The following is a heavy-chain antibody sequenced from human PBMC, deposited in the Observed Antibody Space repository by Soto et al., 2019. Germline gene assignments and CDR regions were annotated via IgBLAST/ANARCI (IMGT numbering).Heavy chain of an antibody. Sequence: QVQLQESGPGLVKPSETLSLTCTVSGGSISSYFCSWIRQPPGKGLEWIGYIFDSGSTNYNTSLQSRVNISVDTSKNQFSLNLTSVTAADTAVYYGARWFPYCSGTTCYPLVDYWGQGTLVTVSS. CDR2: IFDSGST. CDR1: GGSISSYF. J-gene: IGHJ4*02. V-gene: IGHV4-59*01. CDR3: ARWFPYCSGTTCYPLVDY. D-gene: IGHD2-2*01.